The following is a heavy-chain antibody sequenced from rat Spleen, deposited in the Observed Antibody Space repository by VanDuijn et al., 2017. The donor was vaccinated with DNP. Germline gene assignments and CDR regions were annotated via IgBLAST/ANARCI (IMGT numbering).Heavy chain of an antibody. CDR2: IMYDGNKT. CDR3: ATRGVGARYYWYFDF. CDR1: GFTFSDYN. D-gene: IGHD5-1*01. J-gene: IGHJ1*01. Sequence: EVQLVESGGGLVQPGRSLKLSCAASGFTFSDYNMAWVRQAPKKGLEWVATIMYDGNKTYYRESVKGRFTISSDNAKSTLYLQMDSLRSEDTATYFCATRGVGARYYWYFDFWGPGTMVTVSS. V-gene: IGHV5S10*01.